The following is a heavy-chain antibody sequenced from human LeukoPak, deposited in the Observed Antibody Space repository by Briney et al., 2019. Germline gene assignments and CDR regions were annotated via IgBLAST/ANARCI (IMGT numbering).Heavy chain of an antibody. CDR3: ARQKQSHGNFDF. Sequence: GGSLRLSCAASGFTFSSYAMHWVRQPIGKGLEWVSALGIAGDTFYPGSVKGRFTISRENAKNSLYLQMNSLRAEDTAMYYCARQKQSHGNFDFWGQGTLVTVSS. J-gene: IGHJ4*02. V-gene: IGHV3-13*01. CDR1: GFTFSSYA. D-gene: IGHD1-26*01. CDR2: LGIAGDT.